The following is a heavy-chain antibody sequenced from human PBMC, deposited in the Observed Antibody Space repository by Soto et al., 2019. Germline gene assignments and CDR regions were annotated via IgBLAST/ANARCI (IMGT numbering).Heavy chain of an antibody. CDR1: GFTFSSYG. CDR2: ISYDGSNK. Sequence: QVQLVESGGGVVKPGRSLRLSWAASGFTFSSYGMHWVRQAPGKGLEGVAVISYDGSNKYYADSVKGRFTISRDNSKNTLYLQMNSLRAEDTAVYYCAKSDEQIYYYYYGMDVWGQGTTVTVSS. V-gene: IGHV3-30*18. CDR3: AKSDEQIYYYYYGMDV. J-gene: IGHJ6*02.